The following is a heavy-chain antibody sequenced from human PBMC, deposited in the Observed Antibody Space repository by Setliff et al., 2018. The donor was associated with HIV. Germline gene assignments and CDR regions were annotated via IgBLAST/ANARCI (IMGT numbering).Heavy chain of an antibody. J-gene: IGHJ3*02. CDR2: IYYSGNT. Sequence: NPSETLSLTCTVSGVSTSSTSYYWGWIRQPPGKGLEWIGYIYYSGNTYYNPSLKSRVTISVDTSKNHFSLNLTSVTAADTAVYYCARSKTFYDFWGGYYTHGAFKIWGLGTMVTVSS. CDR1: GVSTSSTSYY. V-gene: IGHV4-39*02. D-gene: IGHD3-3*01. CDR3: ARSKTFYDFWGGYYTHGAFKI.